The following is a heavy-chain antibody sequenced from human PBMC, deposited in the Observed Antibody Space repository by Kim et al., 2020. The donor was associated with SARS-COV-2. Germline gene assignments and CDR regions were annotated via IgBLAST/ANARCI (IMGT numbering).Heavy chain of an antibody. D-gene: IGHD2-2*01. J-gene: IGHJ4*02. CDR3: ARERYCSSTNCYSMNS. CDR2: ISSSSAYI. V-gene: IGHV3-21*01. Sequence: GGSLRLSCTTSGFTFSNYNMNWVRQAPGKGLEWVSSISSSSAYIYYADSMKGRFTISRDNAKNSLYLQMSSLRAEDTAVYYCARERYCSSTNCYSMNSWGQGTLVTVSS. CDR1: GFTFSNYN.